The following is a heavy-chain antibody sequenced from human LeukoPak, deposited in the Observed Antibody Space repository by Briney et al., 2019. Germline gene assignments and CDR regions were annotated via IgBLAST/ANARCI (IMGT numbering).Heavy chain of an antibody. D-gene: IGHD4-11*01. CDR2: IYDSGTT. J-gene: IGHJ4*02. CDR1: GDSMTRGGYY. V-gene: IGHV4-31*03. CDR3: ARVVDYRNYFDY. Sequence: PSETLSLTCTVSGDSMTRGGYYWSWVRQHPGKDLEWVGFIYDSGTTFYNPSLESRATISVDTSQNQFSLKLTSVTAADTAVYYCARVVDYRNYFDYWGQGTLVTVSS.